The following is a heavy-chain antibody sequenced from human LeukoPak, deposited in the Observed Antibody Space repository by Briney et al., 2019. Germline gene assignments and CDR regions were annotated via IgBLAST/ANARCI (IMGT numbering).Heavy chain of an antibody. CDR1: GGSFSGYY. J-gene: IGHJ4*02. CDR2: INHSGST. D-gene: IGHD3-10*01. Sequence: SETLSLTCAVYGGSFSGYYWSWIRQPPGKGLEWIEEINHSGSTNYNPSLKSRVTISVDTSKNQFSLKLSSVTAADTAVYYCASLRFYGSGSYYRKYYFDYWGQGTLVTVSS. CDR3: ASLRFYGSGSYYRKYYFDY. V-gene: IGHV4-34*01.